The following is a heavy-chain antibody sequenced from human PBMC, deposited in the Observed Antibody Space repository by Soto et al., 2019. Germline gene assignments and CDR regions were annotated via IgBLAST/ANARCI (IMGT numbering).Heavy chain of an antibody. V-gene: IGHV4-59*01. CDR2: IYYNGNT. Sequence: QVQLQESGPGLVRPSETLSLPCTVSGGSISSYYWSWIRQPPGKGLEWIGYIYYNGNTNYNPSLKSRASRSVDTSKNQFSLKLTSVTAADTAVYYCAINYGDYPPDYWGQGTLVTVSS. CDR1: GGSISSYY. D-gene: IGHD4-17*01. CDR3: AINYGDYPPDY. J-gene: IGHJ4*02.